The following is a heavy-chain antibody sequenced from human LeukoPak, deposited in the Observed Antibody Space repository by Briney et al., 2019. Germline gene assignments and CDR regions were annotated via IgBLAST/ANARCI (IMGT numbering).Heavy chain of an antibody. CDR1: GGSISSGGYY. J-gene: IGHJ4*02. CDR2: FYYSGST. D-gene: IGHD3-22*01. Sequence: SQTLSLTCTVSGGSISSGGYYWSWIRQHPGKGLEWIGYFYYSGSTYYNPSLKSRVTISVDTSKNQFSLKLSSVTAADTAVYYCARATSDSSGYYYIYFDYWGQGTLVTVSS. CDR3: ARATSDSSGYYYIYFDY. V-gene: IGHV4-31*03.